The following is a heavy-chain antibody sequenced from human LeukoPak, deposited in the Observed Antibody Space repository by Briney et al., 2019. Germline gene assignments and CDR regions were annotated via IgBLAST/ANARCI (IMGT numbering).Heavy chain of an antibody. CDR3: ARRRTGRGLDY. D-gene: IGHD3-10*01. V-gene: IGHV4-4*07. J-gene: IGHJ4*02. CDR2: IYTSGTT. CDR1: GGSISSYY. Sequence: SETLSLTCTVSGGSISSYYWNWIRQPAGSGLEWIGRIYTSGTTDYNPSLKNRVTMSVDTSKNQFSLKLSSVTAADTAVYYCARRRTGRGLDYWGQGTLVTVTS.